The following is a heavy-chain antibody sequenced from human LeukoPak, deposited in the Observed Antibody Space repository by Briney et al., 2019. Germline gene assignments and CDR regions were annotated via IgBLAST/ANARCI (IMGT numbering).Heavy chain of an antibody. CDR2: IWYDGSNK. J-gene: IGHJ4*02. V-gene: IGHV3-33*01. CDR3: ARGGSRWEYDC. D-gene: IGHD6-13*01. Sequence: GTSLRLSCATSGFTFRSHAMHWVRQSPGKGLEWVAQIWYDGSNKYYADSVKGRFSVSRDNSKNTLYLQMNSLRVEDTAVYYCARGGSRWEYDCWGQGSLVTVSS. CDR1: GFTFRSHA.